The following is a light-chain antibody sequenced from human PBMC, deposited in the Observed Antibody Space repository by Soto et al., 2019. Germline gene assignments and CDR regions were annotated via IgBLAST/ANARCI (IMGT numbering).Light chain of an antibody. CDR3: SSYTGSDSWV. Sequence: QSVLTQPASVSGSPGQSITISCTGTSSDVGYFNYVSWYQQHPGKAPKLMIYEVSNRPSGVSNRFSGSKSGNTASLTISGLQAEDEADYYCSSYTGSDSWVFGGGTKLTVL. CDR1: SSDVGYFNY. V-gene: IGLV2-14*01. CDR2: EVS. J-gene: IGLJ3*02.